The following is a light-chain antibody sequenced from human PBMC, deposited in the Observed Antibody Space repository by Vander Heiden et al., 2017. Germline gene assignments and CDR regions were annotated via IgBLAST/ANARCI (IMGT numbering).Light chain of an antibody. CDR2: AAS. CDR1: QSISSY. CDR3: QQSYSTPQT. V-gene: IGKV1-39*01. J-gene: IGKJ1*01. Sequence: IHLPQSPSSLSASVGDRVTITCRASQSISSYLNWYQQKPGKAPKLLIYAASSLQSGVPSRFSGSGSGTDFTLTISSLQPEDFATYYCQQSYSTPQTFGQGTKVEIK.